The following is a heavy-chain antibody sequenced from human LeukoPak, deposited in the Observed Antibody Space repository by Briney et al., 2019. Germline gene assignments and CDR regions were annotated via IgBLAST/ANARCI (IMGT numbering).Heavy chain of an antibody. V-gene: IGHV3-30*19. J-gene: IGHJ3*02. D-gene: IGHD3-9*01. Sequence: PGGSLRLSCAASGFTFSNYGMHWVRQAPGKGLEWVAFIQYDGGNTHYADSVKGRFSISRDNSKNTLYLQMNILRAEDTAVYYCARHVSGYYDAFDIWGQGTMVTVSS. CDR1: GFTFSNYG. CDR3: ARHVSGYYDAFDI. CDR2: IQYDGGNT.